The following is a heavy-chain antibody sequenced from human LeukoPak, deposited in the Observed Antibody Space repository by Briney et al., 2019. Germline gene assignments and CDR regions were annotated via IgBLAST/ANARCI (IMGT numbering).Heavy chain of an antibody. CDR1: GYTFTSYY. Sequence: ASVKVSCKASGYTFTSYYMHWVRQAPGQGLEWMGIINPSGGSTSYAQKFQGRVTMTRDTSTSTAYMELSSLRSEDTAVYYCARSPSIYDFWSGSHYNWFDPWGQGTLVTVSS. CDR2: INPSGGST. V-gene: IGHV1-46*01. J-gene: IGHJ5*02. CDR3: ARSPSIYDFWSGSHYNWFDP. D-gene: IGHD3-3*01.